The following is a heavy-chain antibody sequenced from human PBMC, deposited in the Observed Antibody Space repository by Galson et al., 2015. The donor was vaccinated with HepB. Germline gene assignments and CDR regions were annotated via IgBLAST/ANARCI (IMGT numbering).Heavy chain of an antibody. CDR3: VKDQGNCNGNFDY. Sequence: SLRLSCAASGFTFSSYAMTWVRQAPGKGLEWVSIVSASGATTRYADSVKGRFTISRDNSKITLYLQMNSLRAEDTAVYYCVKDQGNCNGNFDYWGLGTLVTVSS. V-gene: IGHV3-23*01. CDR1: GFTFSSYA. D-gene: IGHD4-23*01. J-gene: IGHJ4*02. CDR2: VSASGATT.